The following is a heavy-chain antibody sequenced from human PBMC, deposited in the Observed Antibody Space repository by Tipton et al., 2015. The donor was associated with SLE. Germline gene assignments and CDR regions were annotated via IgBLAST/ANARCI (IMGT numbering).Heavy chain of an antibody. CDR3: ARRGYKAWYFDL. Sequence: TLSLTCSVSGGSISSSPYYWGWIRQPPGKGLEWIASIYYSGSTYYNPSLKGRVTISVATSRNQFSLKLRSVTAADTAVYYCARRGYKAWYFDLWGRGALVTVSS. CDR1: GGSISSSPYY. D-gene: IGHD5-24*01. CDR2: IYYSGST. J-gene: IGHJ2*01. V-gene: IGHV4-39*07.